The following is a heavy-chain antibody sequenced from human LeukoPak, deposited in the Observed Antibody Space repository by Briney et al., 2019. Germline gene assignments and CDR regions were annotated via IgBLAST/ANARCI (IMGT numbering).Heavy chain of an antibody. CDR1: GFTFSDSA. CDR3: TGGSGWYSPDY. V-gene: IGHV3-73*01. D-gene: IGHD6-19*01. Sequence: GGSLRLSCVASGFTFSDSAMNWVRQASGKGLEWVGHIRGKTNSYATAYAASVRGRFTISRDDSKNTAYLQMNSLKTEDTAVYYCTGGSGWYSPDYWGQGTLVTVSS. J-gene: IGHJ4*02. CDR2: IRGKTNSYAT.